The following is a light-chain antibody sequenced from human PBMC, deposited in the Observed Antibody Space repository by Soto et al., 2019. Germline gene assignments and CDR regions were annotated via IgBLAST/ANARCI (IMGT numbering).Light chain of an antibody. J-gene: IGKJ1*01. CDR2: DAS. V-gene: IGKV3-20*01. CDR3: QQYGSSPGWT. Sequence: IIMTQAPAILSVSPGEIATLSFRVSQSVSSNLAWYQQKPGQAPRLLIYDASSRATGIPDRFSGSGSGTDFTLTISRLEPEDFAVYYCQQYGSSPGWTFGQGTKVDIK. CDR1: QSVSSN.